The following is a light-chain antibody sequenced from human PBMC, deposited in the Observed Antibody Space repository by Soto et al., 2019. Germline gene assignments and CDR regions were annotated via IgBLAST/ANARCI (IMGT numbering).Light chain of an antibody. Sequence: DIQMTQSPPSVSVSVGDRVTITCRASQDVGKWLAWYQQKPGKAPTLLIHGASSLQSGVPPRYSGSGYGTDFTLTISSLQPEDFATYYGQQANSFPITFG. V-gene: IGKV1-12*01. CDR3: QQANSFPIT. CDR2: GAS. J-gene: IGKJ5*01. CDR1: QDVGKW.